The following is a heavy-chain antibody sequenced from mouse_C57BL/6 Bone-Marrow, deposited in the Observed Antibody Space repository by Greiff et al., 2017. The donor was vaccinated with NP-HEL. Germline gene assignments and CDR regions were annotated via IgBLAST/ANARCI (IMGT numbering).Heavy chain of an antibody. D-gene: IGHD3-1*01. CDR1: GFSLTSYG. Sequence: QVQLKESGPGLVQPSQSLSITCTVSGFSLTSYGVHWVRQSPGKGLEWLGVIWSGGSTDYNAAFISRLSISKDNSKSQVFFKMNSLQAEDTAIYYCAPQGSYAMDYWGQGTSVTVSS. J-gene: IGHJ4*01. CDR3: APQGSYAMDY. CDR2: IWSGGST. V-gene: IGHV2-2*01.